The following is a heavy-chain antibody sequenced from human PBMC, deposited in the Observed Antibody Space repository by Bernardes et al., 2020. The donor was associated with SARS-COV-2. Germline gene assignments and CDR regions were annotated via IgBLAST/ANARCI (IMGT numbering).Heavy chain of an antibody. D-gene: IGHD6-13*01. CDR2: ISPGDGGT. CDR1: GYTFTRYH. V-gene: IGHV1-46*01. J-gene: IGHJ4*02. CDR3: ARDRNIAAAGYDYFDY. Sequence: ASVKVSCKASGYTFTRYHLHWVRQAPGQGLEWMGIISPGDGGTRYAPRFQGRVTMTRDTSTSTVYIELGSVRSDDTAVYYCARDRNIAAAGYDYFDYWGQGTLVTVSS.